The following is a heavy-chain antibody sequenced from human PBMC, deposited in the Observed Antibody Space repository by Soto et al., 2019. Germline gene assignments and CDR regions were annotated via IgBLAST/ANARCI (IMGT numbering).Heavy chain of an antibody. J-gene: IGHJ5*02. CDR3: ARSIYDSSGYYYNWFDP. V-gene: IGHV1-69*01. CDR2: IIPIFGTA. Sequence: QVQLVQSGAEVKKPGSSVKVSCKASGGTFSSYAISWVRQAPGQGLECMGGIIPIFGTANYAQKFQGRVTITADESTSTAYMELSSLRSEDTAVYYCARSIYDSSGYYYNWFDPWGQGTLVTVSS. CDR1: GGTFSSYA. D-gene: IGHD3-22*01.